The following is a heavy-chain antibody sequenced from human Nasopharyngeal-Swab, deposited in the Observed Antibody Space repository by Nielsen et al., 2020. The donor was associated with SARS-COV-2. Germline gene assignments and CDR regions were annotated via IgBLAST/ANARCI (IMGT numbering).Heavy chain of an antibody. Sequence: GGSLRLPCAASGFTFSTYSMNWIRQAPGKGLEWVSIISGSGDTTYYADSVKDRFTISRDNSKNTLYLQTNSLRVEDTAVYYCAKAPYLRGLDVWGQGTTVTVSS. D-gene: IGHD2-21*01. CDR2: ISGSGDTT. CDR3: AKAPYLRGLDV. CDR1: GFTFSTYS. J-gene: IGHJ6*02. V-gene: IGHV3-23*01.